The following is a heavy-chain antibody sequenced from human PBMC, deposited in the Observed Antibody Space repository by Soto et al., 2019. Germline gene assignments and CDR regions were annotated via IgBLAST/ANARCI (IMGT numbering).Heavy chain of an antibody. CDR3: ARQARYSSSSMDNWFDP. CDR2: IYYSGST. V-gene: IGHV4-39*01. J-gene: IGHJ5*02. D-gene: IGHD6-6*01. CDR1: GGSISSSRYY. Sequence: PSETLSLTCTVFGGSISSSRYYWGWIRQPPGKGLEWIGSIYYSGSTYYNPSLKSRVTISVDTSKNQFSLKLSSVTAADTAVYYCARQARYSSSSMDNWFDPWGQGTLVTVSS.